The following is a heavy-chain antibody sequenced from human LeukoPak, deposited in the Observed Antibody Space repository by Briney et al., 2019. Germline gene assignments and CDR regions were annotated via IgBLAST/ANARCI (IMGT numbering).Heavy chain of an antibody. J-gene: IGHJ4*02. CDR2: IIGSGGYT. D-gene: IGHD2-21*02. Sequence: PGGSLRLSCAASGFTFSSYAMSWVRQAPGKGLEWVSAIIGSGGYTYSADSVKGRFTISRDNSKNTLSLQMDSLRAEDTAVYYCAKWVTATHYFDYWGQGTLVTVSS. CDR3: AKWVTATHYFDY. CDR1: GFTFSSYA. V-gene: IGHV3-23*01.